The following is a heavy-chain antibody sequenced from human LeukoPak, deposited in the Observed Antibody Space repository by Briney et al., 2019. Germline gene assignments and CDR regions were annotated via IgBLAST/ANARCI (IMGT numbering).Heavy chain of an antibody. V-gene: IGHV3-64*01. D-gene: IGHD1-26*01. CDR1: GFTFSSYA. CDR2: ISSNGGST. CDR3: ARDLGGYDY. J-gene: IGHJ4*02. Sequence: GGSLRLSCAASGFTFSSYAMHWVRQAPGKGLEYVSAISSNGGSTYYANSVKGRFTISRDNSKNTLYLQMGSLRAEDMAVYYCARDLGGYDYCGQGTLVTVSS.